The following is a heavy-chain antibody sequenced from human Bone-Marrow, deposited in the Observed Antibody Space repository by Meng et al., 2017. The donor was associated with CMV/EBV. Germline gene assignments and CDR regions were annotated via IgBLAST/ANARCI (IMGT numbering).Heavy chain of an antibody. CDR3: ARSVDY. CDR1: GFTFSSYG. Sequence: GGSLRLSCAASGFTFSSYGMHWVRQAPGKGLEWVAVIWYDGSNKYYVDSVKGRFTISRDNAKNSLYLQMNSLRAEDTAVYYCARSVDYWGQGTLVTVSS. CDR2: IWYDGSNK. V-gene: IGHV3-33*01. J-gene: IGHJ4*02.